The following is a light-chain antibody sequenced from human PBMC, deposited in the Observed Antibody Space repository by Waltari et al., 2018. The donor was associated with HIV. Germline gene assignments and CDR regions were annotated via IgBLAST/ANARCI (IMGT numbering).Light chain of an antibody. CDR1: SSDVCGTSY. CDR2: EVT. J-gene: IGLJ2*01. CDR3: TSYTSAATVV. Sequence: QSALTQPASVSGSPGQSITLSCPGTSSDVCGTSYLSWYQQHPGKAPKVIIYEVTNRPSGVSNRLSGSKSGSTAYLTISGLQGEDEADYYCTSYTSAATVVFGGGTKLTVL. V-gene: IGLV2-14*01.